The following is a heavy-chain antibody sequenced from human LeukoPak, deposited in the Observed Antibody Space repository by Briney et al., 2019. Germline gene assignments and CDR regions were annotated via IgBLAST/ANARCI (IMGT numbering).Heavy chain of an antibody. CDR2: ISGGTT. V-gene: IGHV3-49*03. CDR1: GFTFGDYL. CDR3: SRGSGWLSVY. Sequence: GPLRLSCTASGFTFGDYLMSCFRQAPGKGLEWIGFISGGTTEYAASVKGRFTISRDDSTSIAYLQMNSLTTEDTAVYYCSRGSGWLSVYWGQGTLVTVSS. J-gene: IGHJ4*02. D-gene: IGHD6-19*01.